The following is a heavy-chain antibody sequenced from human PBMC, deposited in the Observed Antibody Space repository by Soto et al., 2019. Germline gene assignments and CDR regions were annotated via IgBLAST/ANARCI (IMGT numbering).Heavy chain of an antibody. D-gene: IGHD6-13*01. CDR2: IYTSGST. Sequence: KPSETLSLTCAVSGGSISGYFWTWIRQPAGKGLDWIGHIYTSGSTNYNPSLKSRLTMSVDTSKNQFSLKLSSVTAADTAVYYCARIIVAAGYFDFWGQGTLVAVSS. V-gene: IGHV4-4*07. CDR3: ARIIVAAGYFDF. CDR1: GGSISGYF. J-gene: IGHJ4*02.